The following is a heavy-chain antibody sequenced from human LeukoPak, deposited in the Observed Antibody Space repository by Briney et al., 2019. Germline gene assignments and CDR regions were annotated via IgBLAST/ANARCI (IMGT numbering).Heavy chain of an antibody. V-gene: IGHV3-21*01. CDR1: GFTFSSYS. Sequence: GGSLRLSCAASGFTFSSYSMNWVRQAPGKGLEWVSSISSSSSYIYYADSVKGRFTISRDNAKNSLCLQMNSLRAEDTAVYYCARDSLAEGYFDYWGQGTLVTVSS. D-gene: IGHD6-13*01. CDR2: ISSSSSYI. J-gene: IGHJ4*02. CDR3: ARDSLAEGYFDY.